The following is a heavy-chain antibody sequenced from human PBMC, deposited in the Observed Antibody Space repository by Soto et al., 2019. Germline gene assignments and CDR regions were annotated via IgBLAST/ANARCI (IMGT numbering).Heavy chain of an antibody. Sequence: QVQLQQWGAGLLKPSETLSLTCAVYGGSFSGYYWSWIRQPPGKGLEWIGEINHSGSTNYNPSLKGRVTLSVDPSKSQFALRVSSVTAADTAVYYGARARRLLWFGGFPLDDWGQGTLVTVSS. CDR1: GGSFSGYY. J-gene: IGHJ4*02. CDR3: ARARRLLWFGGFPLDD. V-gene: IGHV4-34*01. CDR2: INHSGST. D-gene: IGHD3-10*01.